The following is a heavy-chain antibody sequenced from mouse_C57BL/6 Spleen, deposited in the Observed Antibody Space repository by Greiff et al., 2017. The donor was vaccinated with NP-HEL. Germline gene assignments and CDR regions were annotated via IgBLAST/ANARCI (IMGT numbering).Heavy chain of an antibody. Sequence: EVQLQESGPVLVKPGASVKMSCKASGYTFTDYYMNWVKQSHGKSLEWIGVINPYNGGTSYNQKFKGKATLTVDKSSSTAYMELNSLTSEDSAVYYCARPGNRYYFDYWGQGTTLTVSS. CDR3: ARPGNRYYFDY. CDR1: GYTFTDYY. CDR2: INPYNGGT. J-gene: IGHJ2*01. V-gene: IGHV1-19*01.